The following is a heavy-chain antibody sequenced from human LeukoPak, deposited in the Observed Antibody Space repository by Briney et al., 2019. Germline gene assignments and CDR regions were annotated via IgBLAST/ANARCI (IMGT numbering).Heavy chain of an antibody. V-gene: IGHV4-4*09. CDR1: GSISGYY. Sequence: PSETLSLTCTVSGSISGYYWSWIRQPPGKGLEWIGYIYTSGSTNYNPSLKSRVTISVDTSKNQFSLKLSSVTAADTAVYYCARHSHYYGSGSHYYYYYYMDVWGKGTTVTVSS. J-gene: IGHJ6*03. CDR2: IYTSGST. D-gene: IGHD3-10*01. CDR3: ARHSHYYGSGSHYYYYYYMDV.